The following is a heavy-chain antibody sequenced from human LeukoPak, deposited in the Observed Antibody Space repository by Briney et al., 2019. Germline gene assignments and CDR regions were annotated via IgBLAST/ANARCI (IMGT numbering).Heavy chain of an antibody. V-gene: IGHV3-23*01. J-gene: IGHJ4*02. D-gene: IGHD6-19*01. Sequence: GGSLRLSCAASGFTFSSYAMSWVRQSPGEGLEWVSAISGSGDITYYADSVKGRFTVSRDNSKNTLFLQMNSLRAEDTAVYYCAKDPHSSGWYVHFYFDFWGQGTLVTVSS. CDR2: ISGSGDIT. CDR3: AKDPHSSGWYVHFYFDF. CDR1: GFTFSSYA.